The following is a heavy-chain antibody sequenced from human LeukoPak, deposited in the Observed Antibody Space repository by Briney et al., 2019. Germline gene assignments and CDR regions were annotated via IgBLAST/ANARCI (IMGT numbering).Heavy chain of an antibody. CDR3: ARDYFYSSFDY. Sequence: SGGSLRLSCTASGFTFSSFGMNWVRQAPGKGLEWVAGIWYDGSKQLYADSVKGRFTISRDDSKNTVYLQMNSLRAEDTALYYCARDYFYSSFDYWGRGTLVTVSS. D-gene: IGHD3-22*01. V-gene: IGHV3-33*01. CDR2: IWYDGSKQ. CDR1: GFTFSSFG. J-gene: IGHJ4*02.